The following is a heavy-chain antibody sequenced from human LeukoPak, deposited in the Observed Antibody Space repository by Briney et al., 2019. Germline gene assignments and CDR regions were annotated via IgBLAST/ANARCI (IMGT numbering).Heavy chain of an antibody. CDR2: ISAYNGNT. CDR3: ARASSGVPAAMGY. V-gene: IGHV1-18*01. D-gene: IGHD2-2*01. CDR1: GYTFTSYG. Sequence: ASVTLSCKSSGYTFTSYGISWVRQPPGQGIERMGWISAYNGNTNYAQKLQGRVTMTTDTSTSTAYMELRSLRSDDTAVYYCARASSGVPAAMGYWGEGTLVTVSS. J-gene: IGHJ4*02.